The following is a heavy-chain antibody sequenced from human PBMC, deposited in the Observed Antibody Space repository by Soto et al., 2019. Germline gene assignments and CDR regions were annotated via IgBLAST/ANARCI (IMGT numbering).Heavy chain of an antibody. D-gene: IGHD6-19*01. CDR1: GFTFSSYA. CDR2: ISGGGGST. V-gene: IGHV3-23*01. CDR3: AKDGGYSTGWYYFDY. Sequence: EVQVLESGGGLVQPGGSLRLSCAASGFTFSSYAMTWVRQAPGKGLEWVSAISGGGGSTFYADSVKGRFTISRDNSKSTLDLQMNSLRVEDTAVYYCAKDGGYSTGWYYFDYWGQGPLVIVSS. J-gene: IGHJ4*02.